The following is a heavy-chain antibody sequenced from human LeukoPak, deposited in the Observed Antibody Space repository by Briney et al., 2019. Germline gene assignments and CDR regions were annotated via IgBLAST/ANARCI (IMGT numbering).Heavy chain of an antibody. D-gene: IGHD6-13*01. CDR1: GGSISSYY. CDR2: IYYSGST. CDR3: ASSPSSSAQLYDY. J-gene: IGHJ4*02. V-gene: IGHV4-59*12. Sequence: PSETLSLTCTVSGGSISSYYWSWIRQPPGKGLEWIGYIYYSGSTNYNPSLKSRVTISVDTSKNQFSLKLSSVTAADTAVYYCASSPSSSAQLYDYWGQGTLVTVSS.